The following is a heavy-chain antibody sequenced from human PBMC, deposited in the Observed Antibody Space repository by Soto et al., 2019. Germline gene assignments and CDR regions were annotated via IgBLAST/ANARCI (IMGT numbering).Heavy chain of an antibody. J-gene: IGHJ4*02. CDR2: ISGSGGST. CDR3: AKRPGYDFWSGYYID. CDR1: GFTFSSYA. D-gene: IGHD3-3*01. Sequence: EVQLLESGGGLVQPGGSLRLSCAASGFTFSSYAMSWVRQAPGKGLEWVSAISGSGGSTYYADSVKGRFTISRDNSKKPLYLQMNSLRAEDTAVYYCAKRPGYDFWSGYYIDWGQGTLVTVSS. V-gene: IGHV3-23*01.